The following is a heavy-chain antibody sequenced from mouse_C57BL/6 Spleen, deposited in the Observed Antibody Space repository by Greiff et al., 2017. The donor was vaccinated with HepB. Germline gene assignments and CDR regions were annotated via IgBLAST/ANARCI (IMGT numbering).Heavy chain of an antibody. CDR3: ARLDYGSSHWYFDV. V-gene: IGHV1-69*01. CDR2: IDPSDSYT. CDR1: GYTFTSYW. J-gene: IGHJ1*03. D-gene: IGHD1-1*01. Sequence: VQLQQPGAELVMPGASVKLSCKASGYTFTSYWMHWVKQRPGQGLEWIGEIDPSDSYTNYNQKFKGKSTLTVDKSSSTAYMQLSGLTSEDSAVYYCARLDYGSSHWYFDVWGTGTTVTVSS.